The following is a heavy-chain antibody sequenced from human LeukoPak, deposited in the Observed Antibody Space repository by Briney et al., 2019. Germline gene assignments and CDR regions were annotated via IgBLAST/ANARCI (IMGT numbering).Heavy chain of an antibody. V-gene: IGHV3-74*01. CDR2: IKSDGSFT. Sequence: PGTSLRLSCVASGFTFSSHWMHWVRQAPGKGLVWVSHIKSDGSFTNYADSVKGRFTISRDNAKNTLYLQMNSLRPEDTAVYYCARGTGAFDIWGQGTKVTVSS. D-gene: IGHD1-1*01. CDR3: ARGTGAFDI. J-gene: IGHJ3*02. CDR1: GFTFSSHW.